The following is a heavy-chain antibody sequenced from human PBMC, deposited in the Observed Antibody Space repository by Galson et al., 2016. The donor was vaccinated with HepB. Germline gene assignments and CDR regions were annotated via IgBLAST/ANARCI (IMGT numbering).Heavy chain of an antibody. CDR1: GFTFNTYW. CDR2: MMADGSER. V-gene: IGHV3-7*01. D-gene: IGHD4-23*01. CDR3: GSRWADY. Sequence: SLRLSCAASGFTFNTYWMTWIRQAPGKGLEWVANMMADGSERHYVDSVRGRFTISSDNAKNSLYLQMNSLRAEDTAVYYCGSRWADYWGQGTLVTVSS. J-gene: IGHJ4*02.